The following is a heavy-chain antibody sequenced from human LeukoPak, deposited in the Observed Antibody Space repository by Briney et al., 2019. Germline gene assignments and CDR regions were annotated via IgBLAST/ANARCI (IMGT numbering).Heavy chain of an antibody. CDR1: GYSFTIYD. Sequence: ASLKVSCKASGYSFTIYDVNWVRQAPGQGLEWMGWMNPDSGNTGYAPKFQGRVSMTRNTSINTAYLELSSLTSEDTAVYYCARDRSGSLLGAWGQGTLVTVSS. J-gene: IGHJ4*02. CDR2: MNPDSGNT. D-gene: IGHD1-26*01. CDR3: ARDRSGSLLGA. V-gene: IGHV1-8*01.